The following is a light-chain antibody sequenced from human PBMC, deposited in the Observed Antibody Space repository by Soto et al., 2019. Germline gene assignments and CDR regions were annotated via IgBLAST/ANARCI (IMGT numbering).Light chain of an antibody. V-gene: IGLV2-14*03. Sequence: QSALTQPASVSGSPGQTITISCTGTSSDVGGYNYVSWYQQHPGKAPKLIIYAVSYRPSGISNRFSGSKSGNTASLTISGLQAEDEADYYCSSCTSGSTRVSGGGTKLTVL. CDR2: AVS. CDR3: SSCTSGSTRV. CDR1: SSDVGGYNY. J-gene: IGLJ2*01.